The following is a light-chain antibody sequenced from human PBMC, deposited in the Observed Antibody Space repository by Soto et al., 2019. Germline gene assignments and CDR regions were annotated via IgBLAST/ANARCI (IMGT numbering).Light chain of an antibody. CDR1: NIGSQS. CDR3: QVWDSSSDRPV. CDR2: YDS. V-gene: IGLV3-21*04. Sequence: SYELTQTPSLSGAPEKTASITCGGDNIGSQSVHWYQHKPVQAHILVMRYDSDRPSGIPERFSGSNSGNTATLTISRVEAGDEADYYCQVWDSSSDRPVFGGGTKLTVL. J-gene: IGLJ3*02.